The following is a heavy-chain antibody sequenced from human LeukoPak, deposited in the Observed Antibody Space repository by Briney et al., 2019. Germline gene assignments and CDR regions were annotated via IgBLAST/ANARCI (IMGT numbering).Heavy chain of an antibody. D-gene: IGHD3/OR15-3a*01. Sequence: SETLSLTCTVSGGSISSSSYYWGWIRQPPGKGLEWMGCIFYSGSTYYNPSRKSRVTISVDTSKNQFSLKVSSVTAADTAVYYCATWTQGGAFDPWGQGTLVTVSS. J-gene: IGHJ5*02. CDR1: GGSISSSSYY. CDR2: IFYSGST. V-gene: IGHV4-39*01. CDR3: ATWTQGGAFDP.